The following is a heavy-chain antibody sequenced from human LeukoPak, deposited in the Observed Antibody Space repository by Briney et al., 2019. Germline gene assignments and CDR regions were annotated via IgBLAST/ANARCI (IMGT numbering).Heavy chain of an antibody. V-gene: IGHV1-18*01. CDR2: ISAYIGNT. CDR1: GYTFTSYG. J-gene: IGHJ3*02. D-gene: IGHD1-26*01. CDR3: ARDGGSYSIAFDI. Sequence: GASVKVSCKASGYTFTSYGISWVRQAPGQGLEWMGWISAYIGNTKYAQKIQGRVAMTTDTSTSTAYMELRSLRSDDTAVYYCARDGGSYSIAFDIWGQGTMVTVSS.